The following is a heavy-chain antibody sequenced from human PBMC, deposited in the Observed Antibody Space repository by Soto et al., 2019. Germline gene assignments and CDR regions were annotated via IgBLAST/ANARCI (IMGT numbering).Heavy chain of an antibody. Sequence: GGSLRLSCAASGFTFSSYAMSWVRQAPGKGLEWVSAISGSGGSTYYADSVKGRFTISRDNSKNTLYLQMNSLRAEDTAVYYCPKDRRYRSSWYGHWGQGTLVTVYS. CDR3: PKDRRYRSSWYGH. CDR1: GFTFSSYA. D-gene: IGHD6-13*01. CDR2: ISGSGGST. V-gene: IGHV3-23*01. J-gene: IGHJ4*02.